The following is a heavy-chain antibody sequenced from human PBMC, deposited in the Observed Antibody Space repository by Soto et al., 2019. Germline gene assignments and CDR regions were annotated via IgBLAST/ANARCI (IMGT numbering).Heavy chain of an antibody. Sequence: EVQLVESGGGLVQPGGSLRLSCAASGFTFSSYWMSWVRQAPGKGLEWVANIKQDGSEKYYVDSVKGRFTISRDNAKNSLYLQMNSLRAEDTAVYYCARGNWVWFGELLYFDYWGQGTLVTVSS. D-gene: IGHD3-10*01. CDR3: ARGNWVWFGELLYFDY. CDR2: IKQDGSEK. CDR1: GFTFSSYW. V-gene: IGHV3-7*04. J-gene: IGHJ4*02.